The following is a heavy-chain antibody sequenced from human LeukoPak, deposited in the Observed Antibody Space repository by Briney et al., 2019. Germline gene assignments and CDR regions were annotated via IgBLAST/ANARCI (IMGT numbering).Heavy chain of an antibody. V-gene: IGHV4-39*01. Sequence: SETLSLTCTVSGGSISSSSYYWGWIRQPPGKGLEWIGSIYYSGNTYYNPSLKSRVTIYVDTSKNQFPLKLSSVTAADTAVYYCARRTSRYYMDVWGKGTTVTVSS. CDR2: IYYSGNT. D-gene: IGHD2-2*01. J-gene: IGHJ6*03. CDR3: ARRTSRYYMDV. CDR1: GGSISSSSYY.